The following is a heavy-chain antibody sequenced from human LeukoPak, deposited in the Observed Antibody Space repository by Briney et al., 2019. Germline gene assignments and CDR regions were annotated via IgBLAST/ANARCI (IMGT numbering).Heavy chain of an antibody. D-gene: IGHD2-21*01. V-gene: IGHV1-2*02. CDR1: GYTFTGYY. Sequence: GASVTVSCKASGYTFTGYYMHWVRQAPGQGLEWMGWINPNSGGTNYAQKFQGRVTMTRDTSISTAYMELSRLRSDDTAVYYCARVSLAYCGGDCYSDFDYWGQGTLVTVSS. CDR2: INPNSGGT. J-gene: IGHJ4*02. CDR3: ARVSLAYCGGDCYSDFDY.